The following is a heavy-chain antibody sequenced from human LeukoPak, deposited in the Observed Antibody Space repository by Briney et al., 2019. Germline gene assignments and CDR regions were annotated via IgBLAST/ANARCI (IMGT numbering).Heavy chain of an antibody. CDR1: GFSRTPSGRG. CDR3: AHIVTMVRGVIIPFDY. D-gene: IGHD3-10*01. V-gene: IGHV2-5*02. Sequence: SGPTLAKPTQILTLICNFSGFSRTPSGRGVGWVRLRPGKSLEWLALIKWDDDKRYSPSLNSRLTITKDTSKNQVVLTMTNMDPVDTATYYCAHIVTMVRGVIIPFDYWGQGTLVTVSS. CDR2: IKWDDDK. J-gene: IGHJ4*02.